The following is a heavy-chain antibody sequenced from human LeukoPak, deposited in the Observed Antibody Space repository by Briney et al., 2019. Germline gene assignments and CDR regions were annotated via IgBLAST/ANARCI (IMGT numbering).Heavy chain of an antibody. Sequence: SETLSLTCAVYGGSFSGYYWSWLRQPPGKGLEWIGEINHSGSTNYNPSLKSRVTISVDTSKNQFSLKLSSVTAADTAVYYCARRSPDYVWGSYRPYYFDYWGQGTLVTVSS. D-gene: IGHD3-16*02. CDR2: INHSGST. CDR3: ARRSPDYVWGSYRPYYFDY. J-gene: IGHJ4*02. V-gene: IGHV4-34*01. CDR1: GGSFSGYY.